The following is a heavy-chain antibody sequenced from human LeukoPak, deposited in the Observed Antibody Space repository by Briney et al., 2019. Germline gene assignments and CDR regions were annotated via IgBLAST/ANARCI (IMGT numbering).Heavy chain of an antibody. Sequence: PSETLSLTCTVSGGSVSSGSYYWSWIRQPPGKGLEWIGYIYYSGSTNYNPSLKSRVTISVDTSKSQFSLKLSSVTAADTAVYYCARGRRWSYSIAVAGDAFDIWGQGTMVTVSS. CDR3: ARGRRWSYSIAVAGDAFDI. CDR1: GGSVSSGSYY. J-gene: IGHJ3*02. CDR2: IYYSGST. D-gene: IGHD6-19*01. V-gene: IGHV4-61*01.